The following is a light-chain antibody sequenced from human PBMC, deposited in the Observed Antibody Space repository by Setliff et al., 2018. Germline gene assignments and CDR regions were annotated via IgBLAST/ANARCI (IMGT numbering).Light chain of an antibody. CDR2: RNG. CDR1: SPNIGSNY. V-gene: IGLV1-47*01. CDR3: AAWDNSLSGYV. J-gene: IGLJ1*01. Sequence: QSVLTQPPSASGTPGQRVIISCSGSSPNIGSNYVYWYQQVPGTTPKPLINRNGQRPSGVPDRFSGSKSGTSASLAISGLRSEDEADYYCAAWDNSLSGYVFGAGTKVTVL.